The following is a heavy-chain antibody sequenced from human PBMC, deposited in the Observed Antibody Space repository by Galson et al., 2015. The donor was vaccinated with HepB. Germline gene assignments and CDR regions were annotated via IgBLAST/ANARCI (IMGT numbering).Heavy chain of an antibody. CDR1: GFTFSKYA. CDR2: IGVSGGST. CDR3: AKALQSSYYYYYMDV. Sequence: SLRLSCAVSGFTFSKYAMSWVRQAPGKGLEWVSTIGVSGGSTYYADSVRGRFTISRDNSKNTLYLQMNSLRAEDTAIYYCAKALQSSYYYYYMDVWGKGTTVTVSS. V-gene: IGHV3-23*01. J-gene: IGHJ6*03. D-gene: IGHD4-11*01.